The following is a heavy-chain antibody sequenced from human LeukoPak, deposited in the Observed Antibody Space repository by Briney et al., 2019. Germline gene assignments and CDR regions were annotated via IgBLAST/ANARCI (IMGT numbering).Heavy chain of an antibody. CDR1: GFTFSSYG. CDR3: ARDHGATLAREYYFDY. Sequence: GGSLRLSCAASGFTFSSYGMHWVRQAPGKGLEWVAVIWYDGSNKYYADSVKGRFTISRDNSKNTLYLQMNSLRAEDTAVYYCARDHGATLAREYYFDYWGRGTLVTVSS. J-gene: IGHJ4*02. CDR2: IWYDGSNK. D-gene: IGHD5-12*01. V-gene: IGHV3-33*01.